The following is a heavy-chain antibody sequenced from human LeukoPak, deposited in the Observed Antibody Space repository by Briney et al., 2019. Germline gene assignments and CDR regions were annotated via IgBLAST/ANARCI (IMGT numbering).Heavy chain of an antibody. Sequence: GGSLRLSCAASGFTVSSNYMSWVRQAPGKGLEWVSVIYSGGSTYYADSVKGRFTISRDNSKNTLYLQMNSLRAEDTAVYYCARAISARDPYYFDYWGQGTLVTVSS. D-gene: IGHD5-24*01. V-gene: IGHV3-53*01. J-gene: IGHJ4*02. CDR1: GFTVSSNY. CDR3: ARAISARDPYYFDY. CDR2: IYSGGST.